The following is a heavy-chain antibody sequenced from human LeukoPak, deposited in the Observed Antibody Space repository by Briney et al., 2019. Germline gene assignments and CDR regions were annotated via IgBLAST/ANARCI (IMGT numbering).Heavy chain of an antibody. CDR3: ARYYCDSSGYNFLFFAY. CDR1: GYTFSSYG. Sequence: VSVTVSCKASGYTFSSYGMSWVRQAPGQGLEWMGWISSYNGNTHYAQKVQGRVTMTTDTSTSTAYMELRSLRSDDTAVYYCARYYCDSSGYNFLFFAYWGQGTLVTVSS. D-gene: IGHD3-22*01. CDR2: ISSYNGNT. J-gene: IGHJ4*02. V-gene: IGHV1-18*01.